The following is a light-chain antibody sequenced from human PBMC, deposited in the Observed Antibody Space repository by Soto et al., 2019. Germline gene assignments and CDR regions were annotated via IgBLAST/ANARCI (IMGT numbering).Light chain of an antibody. Sequence: QSALTQPASVSGSPGQSITISCTGSSIDVADYNYVSWYQQHPGKAPKLIISEVSFRPSGVSNRFSGSKSGNTASLTISGLQTEDEADYYCSSYTTSTLLFGGGTKVTVL. J-gene: IGLJ2*01. V-gene: IGLV2-14*01. CDR2: EVS. CDR3: SSYTTSTLL. CDR1: SIDVADYNY.